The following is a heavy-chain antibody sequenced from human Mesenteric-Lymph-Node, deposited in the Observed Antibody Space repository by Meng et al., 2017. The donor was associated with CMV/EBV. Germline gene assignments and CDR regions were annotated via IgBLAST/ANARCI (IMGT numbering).Heavy chain of an antibody. CDR3: ARGYTPSSIYNWFDP. V-gene: IGHV4-38-2*02. J-gene: IGHJ5*02. CDR1: GFSISSVYY. D-gene: IGHD2-2*02. CDR2: IYHSGRT. Sequence: SETLSLTCTVSGFSISSVYYWGWIRQPPGKGLEWIGSIYHSGRTYYNPSLKSRVTMSVDTSKNQFSLKLSSVTAADTAIYYCARGYTPSSIYNWFDPGGQGTLVTVSS.